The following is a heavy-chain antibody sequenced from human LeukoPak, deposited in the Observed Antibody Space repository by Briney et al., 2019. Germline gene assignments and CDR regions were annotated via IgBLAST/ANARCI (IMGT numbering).Heavy chain of an antibody. J-gene: IGHJ4*02. CDR3: ARDSGPLDY. CDR1: GFTFSSYG. V-gene: IGHV4-31*02. CDR2: IYYSGST. Sequence: LRLSCAASGFTFSSYGMHWVRQHPGKGLEWIGYIYYSGSTYYNPSLKSRVTISVDTSKNQFSLKLSSVTAADTAVYYCARDSGPLDYWGQGTLVTVSS.